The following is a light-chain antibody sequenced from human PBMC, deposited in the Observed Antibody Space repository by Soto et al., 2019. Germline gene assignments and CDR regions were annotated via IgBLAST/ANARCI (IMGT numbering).Light chain of an antibody. CDR3: QQYNSFSRT. CDR1: QRISSW. CDR2: DAS. V-gene: IGKV1-5*01. J-gene: IGKJ1*01. Sequence: DIPMTQSPSTLSASVGDRVTITCRASQRISSWLAWYQQKPGKAPKFLIYDASSLERGVPSRFSGSGSGTDFTLTISSLQPDDFPTYYCQQYNSFSRTFGQGTKVEIK.